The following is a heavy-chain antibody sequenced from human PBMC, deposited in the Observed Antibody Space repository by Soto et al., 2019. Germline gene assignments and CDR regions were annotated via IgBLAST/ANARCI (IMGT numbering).Heavy chain of an antibody. CDR1: GFTFSSFA. Sequence: EVQLLESGGGLVQPGGSLRLSCAASGFTFSSFAMSWVRQAPGKGLEWVSTISGSGDSTHYADSVKGRFTISRDNSTNTLYLQMNSLRGEDTAIYYCAKDRWAIVVVPTAIEVYDMWGQGTMVTVSS. D-gene: IGHD2-2*02. V-gene: IGHV3-23*01. CDR3: AKDRWAIVVVPTAIEVYDM. CDR2: ISGSGDST. J-gene: IGHJ3*02.